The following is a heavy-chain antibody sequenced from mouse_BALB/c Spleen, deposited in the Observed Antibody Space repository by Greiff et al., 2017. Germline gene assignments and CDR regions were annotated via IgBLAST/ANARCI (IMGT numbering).Heavy chain of an antibody. CDR1: GFTFSNYW. D-gene: IGHD2-10*02. J-gene: IGHJ2*01. Sequence: EVQGVESGGGLVQPGGSMKLSCVASGFTFSNYWMNWVRQSPEKGLEWVAEIRLKSNNYATHYAESVKGRFTISRDDSKSSVYLQMNNLRAEDTGIYYCTKKYGNYFDYWGQGTTLTVSS. CDR3: TKKYGNYFDY. V-gene: IGHV6-6*02. CDR2: IRLKSNNYAT.